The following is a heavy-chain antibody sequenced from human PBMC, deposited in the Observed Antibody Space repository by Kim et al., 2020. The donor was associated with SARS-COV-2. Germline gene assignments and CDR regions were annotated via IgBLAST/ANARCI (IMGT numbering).Heavy chain of an antibody. V-gene: IGHV4-39*01. CDR3: ARRGGYGRTFDS. J-gene: IGHJ4*02. Sequence: YTPSPNSRLTISVDTSKKQFSLKLNSVTAADTAVYYCARRGGYGRTFDSWGQGTLVTVSS. D-gene: IGHD5-18*01.